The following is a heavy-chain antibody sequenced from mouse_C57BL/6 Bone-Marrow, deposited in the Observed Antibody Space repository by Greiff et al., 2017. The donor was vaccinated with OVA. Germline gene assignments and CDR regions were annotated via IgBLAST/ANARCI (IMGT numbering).Heavy chain of an antibody. V-gene: IGHV1-81*01. CDR3: ARRKGSDLDY. J-gene: IGHJ2*01. CDR1: GYTFTSYG. CDR2: IYPRSGNT. Sequence: VQLQQSGAELARPGASVKLSCKASGYTFTSYGISWVKQRTGQGLEWIGKIYPRSGNTYYNEKFKGTATLTADKSSSTAYMELRSLTSEDSAVYFCARRKGSDLDYWGQGTTLTVSS.